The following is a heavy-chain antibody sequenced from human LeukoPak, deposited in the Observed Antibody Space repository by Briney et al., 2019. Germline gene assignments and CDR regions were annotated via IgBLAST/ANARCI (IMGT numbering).Heavy chain of an antibody. D-gene: IGHD6-13*01. J-gene: IGHJ4*02. CDR2: IYPGDSDT. CDR3: ARRGIAAAGIGLNYFDY. V-gene: IGHV5-51*01. CDR1: GYSFTSYW. Sequence: GGSLKISCKGSGYSFTSYWIGWVRQMPGKGLERMGIIYPGDSDTRYSPSFQGQVTISADKSISTAYLQWSSLKASDTAMYYCARRGIAAAGIGLNYFDYWGQGTLVTVSS.